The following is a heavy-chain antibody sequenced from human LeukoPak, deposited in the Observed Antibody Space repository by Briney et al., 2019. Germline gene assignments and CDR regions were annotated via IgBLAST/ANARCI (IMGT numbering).Heavy chain of an antibody. J-gene: IGHJ6*02. CDR1: GFAFSTYW. CDR2: INPDGITT. CDR3: ARDYYYGMDV. Sequence: PGGSLRLSCAASGFAFSTYWMHWVRQAPGKGLEWVSRINPDGITTTYADSVKGRFTISRDNAKNTLFLQMNSLRAEDTAVYYCARDYYYGMDVWGQGTTIIVSS. V-gene: IGHV3-74*01.